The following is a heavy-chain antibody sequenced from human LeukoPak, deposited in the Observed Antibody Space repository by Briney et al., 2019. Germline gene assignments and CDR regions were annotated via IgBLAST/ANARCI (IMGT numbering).Heavy chain of an antibody. CDR3: AREGRDWERYYYDSSGYPSRNYYYYGMDV. D-gene: IGHD3-22*01. J-gene: IGHJ6*02. V-gene: IGHV1-69*13. CDR2: IIPIFGTA. CDR1: GGTFSSYA. Sequence: SVKVSCKASGGTFSSYAISWVRQAPGQGLEWMGGIIPIFGTANYAQKFQGRVTITAYESTSTAYMELSSLRSEDTAVYYCAREGRDWERYYYDSSGYPSRNYYYYGMDVWGQGTTVAVSS.